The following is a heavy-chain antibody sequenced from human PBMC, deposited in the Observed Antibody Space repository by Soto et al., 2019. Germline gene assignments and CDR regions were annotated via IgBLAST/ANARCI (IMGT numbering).Heavy chain of an antibody. D-gene: IGHD2-21*01. V-gene: IGHV2-70*04. CDR3: ARTDEFRHSGKKNYGMDV. Sequence: GSGPTLVNPTQTLTLTCTFSGFSLSTSGMRVSWIRQPPGKALEWLARIDWDDDKFYSTSLKTRLTISKDTSKNQVVLTMTNMDPVDTATYYCARTDEFRHSGKKNYGMDVWGQGTTVTVSS. J-gene: IGHJ6*02. CDR1: GFSLSTSGMR. CDR2: IDWDDDK.